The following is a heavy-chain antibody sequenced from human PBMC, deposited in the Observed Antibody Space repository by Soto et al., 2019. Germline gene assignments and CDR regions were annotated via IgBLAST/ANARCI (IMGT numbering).Heavy chain of an antibody. CDR3: ASFKDIVVVGAPLDV. CDR1: GYTFTSYG. CDR2: ISAYNGNT. D-gene: IGHD2-15*01. V-gene: IGHV1-18*01. J-gene: IGHJ6*02. Sequence: ASVKVSCKASGYTFTSYGISWVRQAPGQGLEWMGWISAYNGNTNYAQKLQGRVTMTTDTSTSTAYMELRSLRSDDTAVYYCASFKDIVVVGAPLDVWGQGTTVTVSS.